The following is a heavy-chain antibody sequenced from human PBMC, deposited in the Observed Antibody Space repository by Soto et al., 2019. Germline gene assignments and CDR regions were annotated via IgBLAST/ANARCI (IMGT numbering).Heavy chain of an antibody. CDR1: GGTFSSYS. D-gene: IGHD1-26*01. CDR3: ARDGGSHSGGIDY. V-gene: IGHV1-69*01. CDR2: IIPIFGTA. Sequence: QVQLVQSGAEVKKPGSSVKVSCKASGGTFSSYSINWVRQAPGQGLEWMGEIIPIFGTANYAQKFQGRVTFTADESTRTASMELSSLRSGDTAVYYCARDGGSHSGGIDYWGQGTLVTVSS. J-gene: IGHJ4*02.